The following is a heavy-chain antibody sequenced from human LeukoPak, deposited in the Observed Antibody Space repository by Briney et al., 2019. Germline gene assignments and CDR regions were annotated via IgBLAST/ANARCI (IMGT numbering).Heavy chain of an antibody. CDR1: GGTFSSYA. D-gene: IGHD6-6*01. V-gene: IGHV1-18*01. J-gene: IGHJ6*02. CDR3: AREGYSSSYYYYYGMDV. Sequence: GASVKVSCKASGGTFSSYAISWVRQAPGQGLEWMGWISAYNGNTNYAQKLQGRVTMTTDASTSTAYMELRSLRSDDTAVYYCAREGYSSSYYYYYGMDVWGQGTTVTVSS. CDR2: ISAYNGNT.